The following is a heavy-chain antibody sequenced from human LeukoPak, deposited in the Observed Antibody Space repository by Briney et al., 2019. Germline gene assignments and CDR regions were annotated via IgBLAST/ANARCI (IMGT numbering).Heavy chain of an antibody. CDR1: GYTFTRYG. J-gene: IGHJ4*02. CDR3: ARDNAIIPAEIADY. D-gene: IGHD2-2*01. V-gene: IGHV1-18*01. Sequence: ASVKVSCKTSGYTFTRYGISWVRQAPGQGLEWMGWISAYEGNTKYAQKVQGRVSMTTDTSTSTDYMELRSLRSDDTAVYYCARDNAIIPAEIADYWGQGTQVTVSS. CDR2: ISAYEGNT.